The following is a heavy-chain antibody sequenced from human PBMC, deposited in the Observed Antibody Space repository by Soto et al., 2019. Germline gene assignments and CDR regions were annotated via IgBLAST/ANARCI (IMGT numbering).Heavy chain of an antibody. J-gene: IGHJ6*02. CDR3: ARAVRRSMGVIGDPYYYYGMDV. Sequence: GGSLRLSCAASGFTFSSYAMHWVRQAPGKGLEWVAVISYDGSNKYYADSVKGRFTISRDNSKNTLYLQMNSLRAEDTAVYYCARAVRRSMGVIGDPYYYYGMDVWGQGTTVTVSS. CDR2: ISYDGSNK. CDR1: GFTFSSYA. V-gene: IGHV3-30-3*01. D-gene: IGHD3-16*02.